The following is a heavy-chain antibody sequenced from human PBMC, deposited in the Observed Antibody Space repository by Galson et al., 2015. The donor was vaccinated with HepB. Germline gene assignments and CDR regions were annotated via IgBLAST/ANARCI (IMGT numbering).Heavy chain of an antibody. CDR1: GYTFTSYG. D-gene: IGHD2-2*01. CDR3: ARVICSSTSCNWFDP. J-gene: IGHJ5*02. V-gene: IGHV1-18*01. CDR2: ISAYNGNT. Sequence: SVKVSCKASGYTFTSYGISWVRQAPGQGLEWMGWISAYNGNTNYAQKLQGRVTMTTDTSTSTAYMELRSLRSDDTAVYYCARVICSSTSCNWFDPWGQGTLVTVSS.